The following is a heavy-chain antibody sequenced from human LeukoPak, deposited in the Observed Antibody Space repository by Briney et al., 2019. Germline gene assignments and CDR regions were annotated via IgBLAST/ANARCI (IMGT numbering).Heavy chain of an antibody. CDR2: ISGSGDNT. D-gene: IGHD6-19*01. J-gene: IGHJ5*02. V-gene: IGHV3-23*01. Sequence: PGGSLRLSCAASGFTFSTFPMNWVRQAPGKGLEWVSGISGSGDNTYYADSVKGRFSVSRDNPKNTLYLQMNNLRAEDTAVYYCAKDKGYSSGWYLLDPWGPGTLVIVSS. CDR1: GFTFSTFP. CDR3: AKDKGYSSGWYLLDP.